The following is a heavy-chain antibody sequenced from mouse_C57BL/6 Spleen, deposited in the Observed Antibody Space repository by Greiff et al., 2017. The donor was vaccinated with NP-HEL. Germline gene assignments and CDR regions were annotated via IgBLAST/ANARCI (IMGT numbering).Heavy chain of an antibody. Sequence: QVQLQQPGAELVRPGSSVKLSCKASGYTFTSYWMHWVKQRPIQGLEWIGNIDPSDSETHYNQKFKDKATLTVDKSSSTAYMQLSSLTSEDSAVYYCAREITTVVSYFDYWGQGTTLTVSS. CDR3: AREITTVVSYFDY. CDR1: GYTFTSYW. J-gene: IGHJ2*01. D-gene: IGHD1-1*01. V-gene: IGHV1-52*01. CDR2: IDPSDSET.